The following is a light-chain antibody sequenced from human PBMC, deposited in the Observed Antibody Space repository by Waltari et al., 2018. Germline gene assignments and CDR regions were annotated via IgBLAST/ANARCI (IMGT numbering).Light chain of an antibody. CDR1: RPTIGSGYD. V-gene: IGLV1-40*01. CDR2: GNN. CDR3: QSYDTTLSGSA. J-gene: IGLJ2*01. Sequence: QAVLPQPPSVSGAPGPRVTISCPGRRPTIGSGYDGTWYQDVPGTAPKLLIYGNNTRPSGVPDRFSGSKSGTSASLAITGLHAEDEADYYCQSYDTTLSGSAFGGGTKLTVL.